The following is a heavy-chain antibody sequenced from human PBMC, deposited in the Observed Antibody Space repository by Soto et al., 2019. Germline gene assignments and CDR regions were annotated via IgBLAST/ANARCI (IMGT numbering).Heavy chain of an antibody. CDR1: GFSVSRNY. D-gene: IGHD2-15*01. Sequence: GGSLRLSCAASGFSVSRNYMSWVRQAPGKGLEWVSTLYSGETTYYADPVKWRFTISRDNSKNTLYLQMNSLKAEDTAMYYCAKVEGANWFDLWGRGTLVTVSS. CDR2: LYSGETT. J-gene: IGHJ5*02. V-gene: IGHV3-53*01. CDR3: AKVEGANWFDL.